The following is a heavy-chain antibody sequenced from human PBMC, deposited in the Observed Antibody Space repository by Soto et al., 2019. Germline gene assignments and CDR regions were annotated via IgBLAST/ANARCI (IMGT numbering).Heavy chain of an antibody. J-gene: IGHJ4*02. CDR2: ISYDGSKK. CDR1: GFTFSSYA. V-gene: IGHV3-30-3*01. D-gene: IGHD3-22*01. Sequence: GGSLRLSCAASGFTFSSYAMHWVRQAPGKGLGWVAVISYDGSKKDSADSVKGRFTISRDNSKNTLYLQMNSLRAEDTAVYYCARDYCDSSDYLDSRGQGTLVTVSS. CDR3: ARDYCDSSDYLDS.